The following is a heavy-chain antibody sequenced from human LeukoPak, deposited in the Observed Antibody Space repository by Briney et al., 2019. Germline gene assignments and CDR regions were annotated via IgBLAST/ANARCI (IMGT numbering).Heavy chain of an antibody. D-gene: IGHD4/OR15-4a*01. CDR3: AKDMVARRGFDY. Sequence: PGGSLRLSCAASGFTFSSYAMSWVRQAPGKGLEWVSAISGSGGSTYYADSVKGRFTISRDNAKNSLYLQMNSLRAEDTALYYCAKDMVARRGFDYWGQGTLVTVSS. CDR1: GFTFSSYA. J-gene: IGHJ4*02. V-gene: IGHV3-23*01. CDR2: ISGSGGST.